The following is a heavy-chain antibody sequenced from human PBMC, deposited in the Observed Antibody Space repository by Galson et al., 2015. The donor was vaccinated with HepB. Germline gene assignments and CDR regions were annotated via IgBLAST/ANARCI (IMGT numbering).Heavy chain of an antibody. V-gene: IGHV3-48*01. Sequence: SLRLSCAASGFTFSSYSMNWVRQAPGKGLEWVSYISSSSSTIYYADSVKGRFTISRDNAKNSLYLQMNSLRAEDTAVYYCARDISGIAAAPRWFDPWGQGTLVTVSS. CDR1: GFTFSSYS. CDR3: ARDISGIAAAPRWFDP. J-gene: IGHJ5*02. CDR2: ISSSSSTI. D-gene: IGHD6-13*01.